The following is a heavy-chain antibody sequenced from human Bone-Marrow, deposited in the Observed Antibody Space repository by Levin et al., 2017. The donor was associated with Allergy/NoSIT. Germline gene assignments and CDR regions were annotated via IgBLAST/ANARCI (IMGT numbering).Heavy chain of an antibody. V-gene: IGHV3-74*01. CDR1: GFTFSSYW. Sequence: PGGSLRLSCAASGFTFSSYWMHWVRQAPGKGLVWVSRINSDGSSTSYADSVKGRFTISRDNAKNTLYLQMNSLRAEDTAVYYCAKCIPYLGYCSSTSCPIGYYGMDVWGQGTTVTVSS. D-gene: IGHD2-2*01. J-gene: IGHJ6*02. CDR2: INSDGSST. CDR3: AKCIPYLGYCSSTSCPIGYYGMDV.